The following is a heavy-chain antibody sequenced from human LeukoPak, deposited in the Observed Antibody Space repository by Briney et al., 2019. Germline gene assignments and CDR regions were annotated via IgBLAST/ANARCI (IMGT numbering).Heavy chain of an antibody. CDR3: VRGKKPGWDMPYFDY. CDR1: RFNFNSFV. D-gene: IGHD1-14*01. V-gene: IGHV3-21*06. J-gene: IGHJ4*02. Sequence: GGSLRLSCAASRFNFNSFVMGWVRQPPGKGLEWVSSISTSSGYIFYADSLKGRVTISRDNAKNSLYLQMNSLRAEDTAVYYCVRGKKPGWDMPYFDYWGQGILVTVSS. CDR2: ISTSSGYI.